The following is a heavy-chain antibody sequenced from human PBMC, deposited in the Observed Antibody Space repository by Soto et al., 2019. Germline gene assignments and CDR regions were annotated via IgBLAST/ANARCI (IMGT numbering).Heavy chain of an antibody. CDR2: ISWNGASI. V-gene: IGHV3-9*01. CDR3: ATRPLSGSAFDC. J-gene: IGHJ4*02. D-gene: IGHD3-10*01. CDR1: GFTFDNYA. Sequence: EVQLVESGGGLVQPGRSLRLSCAASGFTFDNYAIHWVRRAPGKGLEWVAAISWNGASIGYAGSVKGRFPISRDNAKNSLFMQMNSLTAEDTARYYCATRPLSGSAFDCWGRGTLVSVSS.